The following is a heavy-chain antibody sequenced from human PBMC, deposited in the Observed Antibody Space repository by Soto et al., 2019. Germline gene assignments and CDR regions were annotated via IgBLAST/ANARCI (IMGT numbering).Heavy chain of an antibody. CDR1: GFTFSSYG. CDR2: ISYDGSNE. D-gene: IGHD3-22*01. V-gene: IGHV3-30*18. J-gene: IGHJ4*02. CDR3: AKDTFYYDRSGYYTFDY. Sequence: SGGSLRLSCAASGFTFSSYGIHWVRQAPGKGLEWVAAISYDGSNEHYADSVKGRFTISRDNSKKTVYLQMNSQRAEDTAVYFCAKDTFYYDRSGYYTFDYWGQGT.